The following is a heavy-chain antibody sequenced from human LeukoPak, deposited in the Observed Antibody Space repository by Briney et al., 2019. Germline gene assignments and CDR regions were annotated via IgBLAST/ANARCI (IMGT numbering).Heavy chain of an antibody. CDR2: INGRGTNT. Sequence: GSLRLSCAASGFTFSSYSMAWVRHAPGKGLDWVSLINGRGTNTYYADSVRGRFTISRDNSKNTVYLQMNGLRAEDTAVYYCAKESSSCGSGCYSLLDHWGQGTLVTVSS. CDR1: GFTFSSYS. V-gene: IGHV3-23*01. J-gene: IGHJ4*02. CDR3: AKESSSCGSGCYSLLDH. D-gene: IGHD2-21*02.